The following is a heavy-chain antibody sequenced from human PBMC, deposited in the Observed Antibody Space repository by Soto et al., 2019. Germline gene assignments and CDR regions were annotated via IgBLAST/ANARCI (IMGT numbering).Heavy chain of an antibody. CDR3: AGLYPYESSGYHLDY. D-gene: IGHD3-22*01. Sequence: PSETLSLTCTVSGGSISSGDYYWSWIRQPPGKGLEWIGYIYYSGSTYYNPSLKSRVTISVDTSKNQFSLKLSSVTAADTAVFYCAGLYPYESSGYHLDYWSQGTLVTVSS. J-gene: IGHJ4*02. CDR2: IYYSGST. CDR1: GGSISSGDYY. V-gene: IGHV4-30-4*01.